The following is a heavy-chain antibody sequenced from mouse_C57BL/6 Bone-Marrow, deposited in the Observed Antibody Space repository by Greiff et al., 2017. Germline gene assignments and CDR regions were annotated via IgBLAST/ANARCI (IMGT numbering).Heavy chain of an antibody. Sequence: EVQRVESGEGLVKPGGSLKLSCAASGFTFSSYAMSWVRQTPEKRLEWVAYISSGGDYIYYADPVKGRFTISRDNARNTLYLQMSSLKSEDTAMYYCTRDDWDGFAYWGQGTLVTVSA. CDR2: ISSGGDYI. D-gene: IGHD4-1*01. CDR3: TRDDWDGFAY. V-gene: IGHV5-9-1*02. CDR1: GFTFSSYA. J-gene: IGHJ3*01.